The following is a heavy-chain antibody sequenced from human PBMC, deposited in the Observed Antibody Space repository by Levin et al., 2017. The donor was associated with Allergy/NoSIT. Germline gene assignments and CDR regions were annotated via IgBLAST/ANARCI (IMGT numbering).Heavy chain of an antibody. CDR2: ISGSGGST. J-gene: IGHJ4*02. CDR1: GFTFSSYA. CDR3: AKDRVTTVTTSHFDY. Sequence: PVASVKVSCAASGFTFSSYAMSWVRQAPGKGLEWVSAISGSGGSTYYADSVKGRFTISRDNSKNTLYLQMNSLRAEDTAVYYCAKDRVTTVTTSHFDYWGQGTLVTVSS. V-gene: IGHV3-23*01. D-gene: IGHD4-17*01.